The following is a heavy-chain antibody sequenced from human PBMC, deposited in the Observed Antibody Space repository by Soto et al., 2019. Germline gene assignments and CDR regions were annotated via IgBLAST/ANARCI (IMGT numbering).Heavy chain of an antibody. CDR3: GRGGYRHYSAYYYYALDV. V-gene: IGHV3-72*01. D-gene: IGHD4-4*01. Sequence: PGGSLRLSCAASGFTFSSNGMHWVRQAPGKGLEWVGRTRDKPNSYTTEYAASVEGRFTISRDDSKNSLYLQLNSLNTEDTAVYYCGRGGYRHYSAYYYYALDVWGQGTTVTVSS. J-gene: IGHJ6*02. CDR2: TRDKPNSYTT. CDR1: GFTFSSNG.